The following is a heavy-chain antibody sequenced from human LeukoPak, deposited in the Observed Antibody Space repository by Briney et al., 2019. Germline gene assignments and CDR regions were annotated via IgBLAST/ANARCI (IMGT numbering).Heavy chain of an antibody. D-gene: IGHD6-13*01. CDR2: ISSSGSTI. J-gene: IGHJ4*02. V-gene: IGHV3-11*01. CDR3: ARDPSYSSSWVDY. Sequence: PGGSLRLSCAASGFTFSDYYMSWIRQAPGKGLEWVSYISSSGSTIYYADSVKGRFTISRDNAKNSLYPQMNSLRAEDTAVYYCARDPSYSSSWVDYWGQGTLVTVSS. CDR1: GFTFSDYY.